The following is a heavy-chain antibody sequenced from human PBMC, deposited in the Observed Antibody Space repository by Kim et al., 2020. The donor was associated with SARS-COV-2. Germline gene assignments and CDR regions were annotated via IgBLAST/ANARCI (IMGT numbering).Heavy chain of an antibody. Sequence: GGSLRLSCAASGFTFDDYAMHWVRQAPGKGLEWVSLISGDGGSTYYADSVKGRFSISRDNSKNSLYLQMNSLRTEDTALYYCAKDISGSVGYSYGTPKYYYFYDGMYVWGQGTTVTVSS. V-gene: IGHV3-43*02. CDR3: AKDISGSVGYSYGTPKYYYFYDGMYV. D-gene: IGHD5-18*01. J-gene: IGHJ6*02. CDR1: GFTFDDYA. CDR2: ISGDGGST.